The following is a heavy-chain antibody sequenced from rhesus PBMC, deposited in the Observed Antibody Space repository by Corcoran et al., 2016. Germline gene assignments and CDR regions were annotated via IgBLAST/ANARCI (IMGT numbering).Heavy chain of an antibody. CDR1: GVSISGGYY. CDR3: ARAIPYNYFDY. D-gene: IGHD1-1*01. CDR2: IYGNDANT. J-gene: IGHJ4*01. V-gene: IGHV4S7*01. Sequence: QVQLQESGPGLVKPSETLSLTCAVFGVSISGGYYWAWIRQHPGKGLDWIVNIYGNDANTSYNPSLNSLITISKDTSKNQFSLKLSSVTAADTAVYYCARAIPYNYFDYWGQGVLVTVSS.